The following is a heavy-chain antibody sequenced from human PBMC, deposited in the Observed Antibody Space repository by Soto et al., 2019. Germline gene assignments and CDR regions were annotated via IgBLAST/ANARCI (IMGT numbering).Heavy chain of an antibody. V-gene: IGHV4-59*01. CDR2: IYYSGST. CDR3: ARGDFWSGYYLSKGMDV. D-gene: IGHD3-3*01. CDR1: GGSISSYY. Sequence: PSETLSLTCTVSGGSISSYYWSWIRQPPGKGLEWIGYIYYSGSTNYNPSLKSRVTISVDTSKNQFSLKLSSVTAADTAVYYCARGDFWSGYYLSKGMDVWGQGTTVTVSS. J-gene: IGHJ6*02.